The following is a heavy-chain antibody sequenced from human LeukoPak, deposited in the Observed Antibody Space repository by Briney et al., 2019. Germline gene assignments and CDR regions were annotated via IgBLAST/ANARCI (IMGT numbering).Heavy chain of an antibody. D-gene: IGHD5-24*01. Sequence: GESLQISCKWSGYNFTSYWISWVRPMPGKGLEWMGRIDPSDSNTNYSPSFQGHVTISPDKSLSTAYLQWRSLKAPDTALYSCAILTDGYNSAPFDYWGQGTLVTVSS. V-gene: IGHV5-10-1*01. J-gene: IGHJ4*02. CDR1: GYNFTSYW. CDR2: IDPSDSNT. CDR3: AILTDGYNSAPFDY.